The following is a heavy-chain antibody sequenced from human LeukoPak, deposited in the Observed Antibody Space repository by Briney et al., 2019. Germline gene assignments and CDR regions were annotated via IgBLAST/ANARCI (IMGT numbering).Heavy chain of an antibody. Sequence: PGGSLRLSCAASGFTFDDYGMSWVRQAPGKGLEWGSGINWNGGSTGYADSVKGRFTISRDNAKNSLYLQMNSLRAEDTALYYCARDRYSSSSFDYWGQGTLVTVSS. CDR3: ARDRYSSSSFDY. CDR1: GFTFDDYG. V-gene: IGHV3-20*04. CDR2: INWNGGST. J-gene: IGHJ4*02. D-gene: IGHD6-6*01.